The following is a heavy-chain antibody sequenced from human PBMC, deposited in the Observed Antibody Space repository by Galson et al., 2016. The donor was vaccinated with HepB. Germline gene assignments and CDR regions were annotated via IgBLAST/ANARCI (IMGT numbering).Heavy chain of an antibody. CDR3: ATGISVAGKYYYYYMDV. CDR1: GDSISGTEYY. Sequence: SETLSLTCIVSGDSISGTEYYWGWNRQSPGRGLEWIGSIYYSGSTYYNPSLESRVTISVDTSKNQFSLRLSSVTAADTAVYYCATGISVAGKYYYYYMDVWGKGTPVTVSS. CDR2: IYYSGST. D-gene: IGHD6-19*01. J-gene: IGHJ6*03. V-gene: IGHV4-39*01.